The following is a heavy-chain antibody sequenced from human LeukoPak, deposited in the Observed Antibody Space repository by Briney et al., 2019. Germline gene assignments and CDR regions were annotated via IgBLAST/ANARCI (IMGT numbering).Heavy chain of an antibody. CDR1: GYTFTGYY. D-gene: IGHD1-26*01. CDR2: FDPEVGET. V-gene: IGHV1-24*01. Sequence: ASVKVSCKASGYTFTGYYMHWVRQAPGKGLEWMGGFDPEVGETIYAQKFQGRVTMTEDTSTDTAYMELSSLRSEDTAVYYCATFKGGATLPFDYWGQGTLVTVSS. J-gene: IGHJ4*02. CDR3: ATFKGGATLPFDY.